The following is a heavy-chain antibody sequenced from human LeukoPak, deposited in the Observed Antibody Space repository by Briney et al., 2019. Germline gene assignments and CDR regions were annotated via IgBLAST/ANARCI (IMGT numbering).Heavy chain of an antibody. J-gene: IGHJ6*03. CDR2: ISGSGDNT. CDR1: GFTFRSYA. Sequence: GGSLRLSCAASGFTFRSYAMSWVRQAPGKGLEWVSGISGSGDNTFYADSVRGRFTISRDNSKNTLYMKMNSLRGDDTAEYYCAKIGCSSSSCYSFPLYYYYYMDVWGKGTTVTVSS. D-gene: IGHD2-2*01. V-gene: IGHV3-23*01. CDR3: AKIGCSSSSCYSFPLYYYYYMDV.